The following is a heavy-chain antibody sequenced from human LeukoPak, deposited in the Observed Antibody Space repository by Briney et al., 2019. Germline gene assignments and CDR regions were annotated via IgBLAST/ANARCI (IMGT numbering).Heavy chain of an antibody. CDR2: IYYSGST. Sequence: AETLSLTCTLAGASISSYYSSWIRQPPGKGLEWIGYIYYSGSTNYNPPLTSRVTISVDTSKNQFSLKLSSVTAADTAVYYCARDRSGWLGLFDYWGQGTLVTVSS. CDR3: ARDRSGWLGLFDY. CDR1: GASISSYY. D-gene: IGHD6-19*01. J-gene: IGHJ4*02. V-gene: IGHV4-59*01.